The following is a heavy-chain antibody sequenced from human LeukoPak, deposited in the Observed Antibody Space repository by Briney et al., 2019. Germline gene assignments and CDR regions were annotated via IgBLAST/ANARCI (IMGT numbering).Heavy chain of an antibody. CDR2: YYYSGIT. D-gene: IGHD6-13*01. J-gene: IGHJ6*01. CDR1: VASRSSYL. V-gene: IGHV4-59*01. Sequence: APLPSTGASAVASRSSYLCSWFRPPPGRGVGWMEIYYYSGITNYTHSLKSRVTISVDTSKNQFSLKLSSVTAADTAVYYCARGGKMYSSSWYASNYYGMDGWGQGTTVTSSS. CDR3: ARGGKMYSSSWYASNYYGMDG.